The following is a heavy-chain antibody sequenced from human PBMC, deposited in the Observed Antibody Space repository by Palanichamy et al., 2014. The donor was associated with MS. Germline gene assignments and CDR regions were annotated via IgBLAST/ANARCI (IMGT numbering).Heavy chain of an antibody. D-gene: IGHD6-6*01. CDR2: LNSGGST. J-gene: IGHJ4*02. CDR3: VRALYSSSSGY. V-gene: IGHV3-53*02. Sequence: EVQLVETGGGLIQPGGSLRLSCAASGFSVSTNYMSWVRQAPGKGLEWVSVLNSGGSTYYADSVKGRFTISRDNSKNTLYLQMNSLRAEDTAVYYCVRALYSSSSGYWGQGTLVTVSS. CDR1: GFSVSTNY.